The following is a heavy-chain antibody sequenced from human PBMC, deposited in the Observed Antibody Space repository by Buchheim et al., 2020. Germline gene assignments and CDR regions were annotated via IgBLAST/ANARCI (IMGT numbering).Heavy chain of an antibody. CDR3: ASRGDFWG. CDR2: IYQSGST. Sequence: QVQLQESGPGLVKPSGTLSLTCTVSSGSISSDNWWSWVRQPPGKGLEWIGEIYQSGSTNYNPSLKNRVTISVDKSDNQFSLKLSFVTAADTAVYYCASRGDFWGWGQGTL. D-gene: IGHD3-3*01. J-gene: IGHJ4*02. CDR1: SGSISSDNW. V-gene: IGHV4-4*02.